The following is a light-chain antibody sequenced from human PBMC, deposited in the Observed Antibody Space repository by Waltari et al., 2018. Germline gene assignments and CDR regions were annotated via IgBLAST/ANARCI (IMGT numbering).Light chain of an antibody. CDR3: QQYGSSVLYT. J-gene: IGKJ2*01. CDR1: QSLTKRY. CDR2: GAS. Sequence: VLTQSPGTLSLSPGERATLSYRASQSLTKRYLAWYQQKPGQAPRLLIYGASSRAAGIPDRFSGSGSGTDFSLTISRLEPEDSAVYYCQQYGSSVLYTFGQGTKLEIK. V-gene: IGKV3-20*01.